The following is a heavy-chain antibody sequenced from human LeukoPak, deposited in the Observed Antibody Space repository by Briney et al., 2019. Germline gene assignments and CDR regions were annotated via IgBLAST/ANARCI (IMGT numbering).Heavy chain of an antibody. Sequence: SETLSLTCTASGGSISSYYWSWIRQPPGKGLEWIGYIYYSGSTNYNPSLKSRVTISVDTSKNQFSLKLSSVTAADTAVYYCARVAAARPFDYWGQGTLVTVSS. J-gene: IGHJ4*02. CDR3: ARVAAARPFDY. V-gene: IGHV4-59*01. CDR1: GGSISSYY. D-gene: IGHD6-13*01. CDR2: IYYSGST.